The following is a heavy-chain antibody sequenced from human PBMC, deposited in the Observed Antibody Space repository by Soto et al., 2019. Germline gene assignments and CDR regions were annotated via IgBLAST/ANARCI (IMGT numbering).Heavy chain of an antibody. J-gene: IGHJ4*02. CDR3: ARVGYIFNGKVY. CDR2: IKPDGSEK. Sequence: EVRLVESGGGLVQPGGSLRLSCAASGFTLRDYWMTWVRQSPGKGLEWVGNIKPDGSEKSYVDSVKGRFTISKDSGETSVYLQMSSVRANDTAVYYCARVGYIFNGKVYWGQGPLVTVSS. V-gene: IGHV3-7*01. D-gene: IGHD3-9*01. CDR1: GFTLRDYW.